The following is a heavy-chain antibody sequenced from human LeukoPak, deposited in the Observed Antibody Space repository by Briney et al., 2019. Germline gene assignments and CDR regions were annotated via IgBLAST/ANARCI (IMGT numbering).Heavy chain of an antibody. J-gene: IGHJ4*02. V-gene: IGHV3-49*04. D-gene: IGHD3-16*02. CDR3: TRASYDYVWGSYRRYYFDY. Sequence: GRSLRLSCTASGFTFGDYAMSWVRQAPGKGLEWVGFIRSKAYGGTTEYAASVKGRFTISRDDSKSIAYLQMNSLKTEDTAVYYCTRASYDYVWGSYRRYYFDYWGQGTLVTVSS. CDR2: IRSKAYGGTT. CDR1: GFTFGDYA.